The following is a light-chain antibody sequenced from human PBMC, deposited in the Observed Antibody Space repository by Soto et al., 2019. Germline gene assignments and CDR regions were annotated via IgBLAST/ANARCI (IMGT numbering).Light chain of an antibody. CDR3: QQYDNWPPIT. Sequence: EIVLTQSPGTLSLSPGERATLSCRASQSVGINLAWYQQKPGQAPRLLISRASTRATGIPPRFSGSGSGTEFTLTISSLQSEDFAVYYCQQYDNWPPITFGQGTRLEIK. CDR2: RAS. J-gene: IGKJ5*01. CDR1: QSVGIN. V-gene: IGKV3-15*01.